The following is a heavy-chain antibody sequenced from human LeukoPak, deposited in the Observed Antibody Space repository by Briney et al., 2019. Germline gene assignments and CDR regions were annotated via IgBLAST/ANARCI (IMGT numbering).Heavy chain of an antibody. J-gene: IGHJ4*02. CDR3: VKGATMTN. V-gene: IGHV3-11*01. Sequence: GGSLRLSCTASRFTLSHYYLSSVRQPPGKGLEWVAYMSGNGDSIFYADSVNGRFTISRDNANNLLSLQMNSLRADDTVIYYCVKGATMTNWGQGTPVTVSS. CDR2: MSGNGDSI. CDR1: RFTLSHYY. D-gene: IGHD5-12*01.